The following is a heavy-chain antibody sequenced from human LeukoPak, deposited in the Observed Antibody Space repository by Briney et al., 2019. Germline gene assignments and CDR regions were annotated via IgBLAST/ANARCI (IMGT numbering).Heavy chain of an antibody. V-gene: IGHV3-64D*06. CDR2: ISSNGGST. Sequence: GGSLRLSCSASGFTFSSYAMHWVRQAPGKGLVYVSAISSNGGSTYYADSVKGRFTISRDNSKNTLYLQMSSLRAEDTAVYYCARDRASSPFDYWGQGTLVTVSS. CDR1: GFTFSSYA. CDR3: ARDRASSPFDY. D-gene: IGHD6-13*01. J-gene: IGHJ4*02.